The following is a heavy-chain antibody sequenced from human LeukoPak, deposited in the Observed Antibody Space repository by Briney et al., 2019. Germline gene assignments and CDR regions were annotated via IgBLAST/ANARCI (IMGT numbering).Heavy chain of an antibody. D-gene: IGHD3-22*01. CDR2: ISYDGNNK. V-gene: IGHV3-30*04. J-gene: IGHJ4*02. Sequence: GRSLRLSCAASGFTFSTYAMHWVRQAPGKGLEWVAVISYDGNNKEYEDSVKGRFTISRDNSKNTLYLQMNSLRSEDTAVYYCAIIGGHYYDSSGYYYYFDYWGQGTLVTVSS. CDR3: AIIGGHYYDSSGYYYYFDY. CDR1: GFTFSTYA.